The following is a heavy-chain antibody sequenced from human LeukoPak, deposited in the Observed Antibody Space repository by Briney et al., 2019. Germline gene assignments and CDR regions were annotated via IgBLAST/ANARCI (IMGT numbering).Heavy chain of an antibody. D-gene: IGHD3-3*01. V-gene: IGHV4-39*07. Sequence: KPSETLSLTCTVSGGSISSSSYYWGWIRQPPGKGLEWIGSIYYSGSTYYNPSLKSRVTISVDTSKNQFSLKLSSVTAADTAVYFCARVGSGLNLYYFDYWGQGILVTVSS. CDR2: IYYSGST. CDR1: GGSISSSSYY. CDR3: ARVGSGLNLYYFDY. J-gene: IGHJ4*02.